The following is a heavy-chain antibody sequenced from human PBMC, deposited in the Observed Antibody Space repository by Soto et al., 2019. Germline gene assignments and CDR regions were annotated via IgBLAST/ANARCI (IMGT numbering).Heavy chain of an antibody. CDR1: GFTFSSYG. CDR3: TKRARLQADSYYYDY. D-gene: IGHD4-4*01. V-gene: IGHV3-30*18. Sequence: PRGSLRLSCAASGFTFSSYGMHRVRQAPGKRPAWVTVISYARSNNYYADSVRGRFTISGDNYKNPLYPQPNSLRPEHNGIYHCTKRARLQADSYYYDYWRQGKLVTVS. CDR2: ISYARSNN. J-gene: IGHJ4*02.